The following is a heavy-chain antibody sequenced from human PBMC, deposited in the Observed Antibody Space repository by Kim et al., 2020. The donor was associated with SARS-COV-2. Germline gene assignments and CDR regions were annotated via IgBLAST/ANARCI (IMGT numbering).Heavy chain of an antibody. V-gene: IGHV4-39*01. Sequence: SETLSLTCTVSGGSISSSSYYWGWIRQPPGKGLEWIGSIYYSGSTYYNPSLKSRVTISVDTSKNQFSLKLSSVTAADTAVYYCARPVSGSFDYWGQGTLVTVSS. CDR2: IYYSGST. CDR1: GGSISSSSYY. CDR3: ARPVSGSFDY. D-gene: IGHD1-26*01. J-gene: IGHJ4*02.